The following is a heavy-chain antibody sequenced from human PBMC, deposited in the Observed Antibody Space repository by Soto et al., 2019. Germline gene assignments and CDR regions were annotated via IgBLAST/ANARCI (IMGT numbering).Heavy chain of an antibody. D-gene: IGHD3-3*01. J-gene: IGHJ6*02. CDR2: ISYSGST. CDR3: ARAGGMGFWEWLLEEVNYYYGMDV. Sequence: QVQLQESGPGLVKPSQTLSLTCTVSGGSISSGGYYWSWIRQHPGKGLEWIGYISYSGSTYYNPSLKSRVNISVDTSKNQLSRKLSSLTAADTGVYYCARAGGMGFWEWLLEEVNYYYGMDVWCQGTTVTVSS. V-gene: IGHV4-31*03. CDR1: GGSISSGGYY.